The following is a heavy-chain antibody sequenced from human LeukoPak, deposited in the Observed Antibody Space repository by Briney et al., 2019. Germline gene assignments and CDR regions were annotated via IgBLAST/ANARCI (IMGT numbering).Heavy chain of an antibody. V-gene: IGHV3-23*01. CDR3: AKGSGHTYYFDY. Sequence: GGSLRLSCAASGFTFSSYAMSWVRQAPGKGPEWVSAISGSGGSTYYADSVKGRFTISRDNSKNTLYLQMNSLRAEDTAVYYCAKGSGHTYYFDYWGQGTLVTVSS. D-gene: IGHD2-15*01. J-gene: IGHJ4*02. CDR2: ISGSGGST. CDR1: GFTFSSYA.